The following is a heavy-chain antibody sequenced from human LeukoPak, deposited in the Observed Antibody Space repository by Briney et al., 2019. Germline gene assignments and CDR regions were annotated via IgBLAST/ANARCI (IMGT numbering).Heavy chain of an antibody. CDR1: GFTFSSYG. V-gene: IGHV3-30*02. D-gene: IGHD3-22*01. CDR2: IRYDGSNK. Sequence: GGSLRLSCAASGFTFSSYGMHWVRQAPGKGLEWVAFIRYDGSNKYYADSVKGRFTISRDNSKNTLYLQMNSLKTEDTAVYYCTWGYYYDTPPDYWGQGTLVTVSS. CDR3: TWGYYYDTPPDY. J-gene: IGHJ4*02.